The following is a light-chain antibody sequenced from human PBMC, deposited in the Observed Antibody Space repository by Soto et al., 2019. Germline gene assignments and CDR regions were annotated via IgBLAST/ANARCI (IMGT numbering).Light chain of an antibody. J-gene: IGKJ1*01. CDR3: QQYNNWPPPWT. V-gene: IGKV3-15*01. CDR1: QSVSSN. CDR2: GAS. Sequence: EIVMTQSPATLSVSPGERATLSCRASQSVSSNLACYHKKPGQAPRPLINGASTRATGIPARFSGSGSGTEFTLTISILQSEDFAVYYCQQYNNWPPPWTFGQGTKVEIK.